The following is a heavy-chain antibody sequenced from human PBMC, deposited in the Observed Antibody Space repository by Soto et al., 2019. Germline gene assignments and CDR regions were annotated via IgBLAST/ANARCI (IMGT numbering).Heavy chain of an antibody. CDR1: GFTFSSYS. CDR3: ARIFWSGTITEYYFDY. J-gene: IGHJ4*02. Sequence: EVQLVESGGGLVKPGGSLRLSCAASGFTFSSYSMYWVRQAPGKGLEWVSSISTTSSYIYYADSVKGRFTISRDNAKNSLYLQMTSLRAEDTAVYYCARIFWSGTITEYYFDYWGQGTRVTVSS. CDR2: ISTTSSYI. D-gene: IGHD3-3*01. V-gene: IGHV3-21*01.